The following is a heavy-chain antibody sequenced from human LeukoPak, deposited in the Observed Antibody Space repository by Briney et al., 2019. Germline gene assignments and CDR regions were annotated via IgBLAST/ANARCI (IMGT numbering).Heavy chain of an antibody. J-gene: IGHJ4*02. Sequence: SETLSLTCTVSSGSINIDRHYWGWIRQPPGKGLEWIGSVSYSGVTYYNPSLQSRVAVSLDTSKKLFSLKLNSVIAADTAVYFCARDSNIARFYFWGQGTLVTVSS. CDR2: VSYSGVT. D-gene: IGHD4-11*01. CDR3: ARDSNIARFYF. V-gene: IGHV4-39*07. CDR1: SGSINIDRHY.